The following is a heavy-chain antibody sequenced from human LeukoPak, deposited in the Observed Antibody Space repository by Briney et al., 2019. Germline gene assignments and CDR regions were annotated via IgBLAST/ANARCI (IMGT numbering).Heavy chain of an antibody. V-gene: IGHV1-69*05. CDR2: IIPIFGTA. J-gene: IGHJ3*02. CDR3: ARETDFEYSSSSHAFDI. D-gene: IGHD6-6*01. CDR1: GGTFSSYA. Sequence: SVKVSCKASGGTFSSYAISWVRQAPGQGLEWMGGIIPIFGTANYAQKFQGRVTITTDESTSTAYMELSSLRSEDTAVYYCARETDFEYSSSSHAFDIWGQGTMATVSS.